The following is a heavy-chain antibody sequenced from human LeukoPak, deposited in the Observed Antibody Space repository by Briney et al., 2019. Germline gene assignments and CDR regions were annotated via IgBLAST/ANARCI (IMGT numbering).Heavy chain of an antibody. CDR1: GFTFSSYW. CDR3: AKGPKLGDGFHCDS. Sequence: GGSLRLSCAASGFTFSSYWMSWVRQAPGKGLEWVANIKQDGSEKCCVDSVKGRFTISRDNAKNSLYLQMNSLRVEDAAVYYCAKGPKLGDGFHCDSWGQGTLVTVSS. D-gene: IGHD5-24*01. CDR2: IKQDGSEK. J-gene: IGHJ4*02. V-gene: IGHV3-7*03.